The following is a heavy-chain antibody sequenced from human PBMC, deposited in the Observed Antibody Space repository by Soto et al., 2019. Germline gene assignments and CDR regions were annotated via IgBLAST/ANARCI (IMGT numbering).Heavy chain of an antibody. CDR2: INAGNGNT. J-gene: IGHJ4*02. D-gene: IGHD3-22*01. Sequence: QVQLVQSGAEVKKPGASVKVSCKASGYTFTSYAMLWVRQAPGQRLEGMGWINAGNGNTKYSQKFQGRVTSTRDTSASTAYMELSSLRSEDTAVYYCARGLPIVADYWGQGTLVTVSS. CDR3: ARGLPIVADY. V-gene: IGHV1-3*01. CDR1: GYTFTSYA.